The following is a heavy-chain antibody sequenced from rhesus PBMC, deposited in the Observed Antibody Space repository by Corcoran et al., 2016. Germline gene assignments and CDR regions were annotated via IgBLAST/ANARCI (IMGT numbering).Heavy chain of an antibody. D-gene: IGHD2-15*01. V-gene: IGHV3S16*01. CDR3: TSGVGPEYFEF. Sequence: EVQLVESGGGLVQPGGSLRLSCAASGFTFSDYYMSWVRQAPGKGLEWVSSISSVSNYIYYADSVKGRFTISRDNAKNSLSLQMNSLKTEDTAVYYCTSGVGPEYFEFWGQGALVTVSS. CDR2: ISSVSNYI. J-gene: IGHJ1*01. CDR1: GFTFSDYY.